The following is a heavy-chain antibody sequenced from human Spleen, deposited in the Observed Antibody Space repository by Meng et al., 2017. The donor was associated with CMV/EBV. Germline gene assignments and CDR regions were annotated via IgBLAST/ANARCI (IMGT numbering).Heavy chain of an antibody. CDR1: GYTFTGYY. CDR3: AKDSVMGPTN. CDR2: MNPTSGSA. Sequence: ASVKVSCKASGYTFTGYYIRWVRQAPGQGLEWMGWMNPTSGSAYYAQKFQGRVTMTRDTSFSTAYMELTRLRSDDTAVYWCAKDSVMGPTNWGQGTLVTVSS. J-gene: IGHJ4*02. V-gene: IGHV1-2*02. D-gene: IGHD3-16*01.